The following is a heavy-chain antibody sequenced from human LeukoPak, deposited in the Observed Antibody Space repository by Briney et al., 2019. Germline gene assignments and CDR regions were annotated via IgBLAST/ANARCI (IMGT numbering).Heavy chain of an antibody. Sequence: GGSLRLSCAASGFIFSSYGIHWVRQAPGKGLEWVAFIRYDGSNKYYTDSVKGRFTISRDNSKNTPYLQMNGLRAEDTAVYYCAKGYSYGFDYWGQGTLVTVSS. CDR1: GFIFSSYG. J-gene: IGHJ4*02. CDR2: IRYDGSNK. D-gene: IGHD5-18*01. V-gene: IGHV3-30*02. CDR3: AKGYSYGFDY.